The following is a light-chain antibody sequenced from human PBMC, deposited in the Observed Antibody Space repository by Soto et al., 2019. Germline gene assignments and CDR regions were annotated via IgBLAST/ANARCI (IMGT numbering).Light chain of an antibody. CDR1: SSDVGGHNF. V-gene: IGLV2-11*01. CDR2: EVS. J-gene: IGLJ2*01. Sequence: QSVLTQPRSVSGSPGQSVTISCTGTSSDVGGHNFVSWYQHHPGKAPKLMIYEVSKRPSGVPDRFSGSKSGNTASLTISGLQAEDEADYHCCSYAGSYTLVFGGGTKLTVL. CDR3: CSYAGSYTLV.